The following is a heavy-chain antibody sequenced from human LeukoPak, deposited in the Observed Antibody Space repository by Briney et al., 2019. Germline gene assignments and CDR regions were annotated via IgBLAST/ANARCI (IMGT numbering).Heavy chain of an antibody. D-gene: IGHD3-22*01. J-gene: IGHJ1*01. V-gene: IGHV1-69*05. Sequence: SVQDSCQATRGTFSSYAMSGVRPAPGQGLAWMGGMILIFGTANYAQKFQGTVTITTDESTSTAYMELSSMRSEDTAVYYCASKVSGGYYCGEYFQEWGERTLPTAS. CDR2: MILIFGTA. CDR1: RGTFSSYA. CDR3: ASKVSGGYYCGEYFQE.